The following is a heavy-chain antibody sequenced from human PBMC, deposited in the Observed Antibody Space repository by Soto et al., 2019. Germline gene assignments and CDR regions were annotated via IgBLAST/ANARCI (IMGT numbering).Heavy chain of an antibody. CDR2: IIPILGIA. J-gene: IGHJ3*02. CDR3: ASLSGVVAATYREDAFDI. Sequence: QVQLVQSGAEVKKPGSSVKVSCKASGGTFSSYTISWVRQAPGQGLEWMGRIIPILGIANYAQKFQGRVTITADKSTSPAYMELSSLRSEDRAVYYCASLSGVVAATYREDAFDIWGQGTMVTVSS. D-gene: IGHD2-15*01. V-gene: IGHV1-69*02. CDR1: GGTFSSYT.